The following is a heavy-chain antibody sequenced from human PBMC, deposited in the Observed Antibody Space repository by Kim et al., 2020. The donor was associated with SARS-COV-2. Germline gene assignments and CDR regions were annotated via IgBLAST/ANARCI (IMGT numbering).Heavy chain of an antibody. Sequence: GGSLRLSCGGSGFMFSAYSMHWVRQAPGKGLERVSSITSSSRYIHYADSVKGRFAISRDNAKNSLYLEMNSLRAEDTGVYYCARDGSGSANKFFYYYMDLWGTGTTVTVSS. J-gene: IGHJ6*03. V-gene: IGHV3-21*01. D-gene: IGHD3-10*01. CDR2: ITSSSRYI. CDR1: GFMFSAYS. CDR3: ARDGSGSANKFFYYYMDL.